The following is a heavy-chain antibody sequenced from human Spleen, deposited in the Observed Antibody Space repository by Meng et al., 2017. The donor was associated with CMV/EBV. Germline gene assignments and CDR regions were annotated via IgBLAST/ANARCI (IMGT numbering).Heavy chain of an antibody. Sequence: CTVTGASIDHGDYYWNWIRQPPGKGLKWIGYIYYSGAANYNPSLRSRLSLSIVTSKNQFSLNLTSVTAADTAIYYCARGFRLNWFDPWGPGTLVTVSS. CDR1: GASIDHGDYY. V-gene: IGHV4-30-4*08. CDR3: ARGFRLNWFDP. J-gene: IGHJ5*02. CDR2: IYYSGAA. D-gene: IGHD2-21*01.